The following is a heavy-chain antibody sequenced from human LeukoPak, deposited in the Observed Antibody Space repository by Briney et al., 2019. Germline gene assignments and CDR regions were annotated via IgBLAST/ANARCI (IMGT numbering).Heavy chain of an antibody. J-gene: IGHJ3*02. CDR3: ARWHSEAFDI. CDR2: ISSSSSYI. V-gene: IGHV3-21*01. CDR1: GFTFSSYS. D-gene: IGHD2-21*01. Sequence: PGGSLRLSCAASGFTFSSYSMNWVRQAPGKGLEWVSSISSSSSYIYYADLVMGRFTISRDNAKNSLYLQMNSLRAEDTAVYYCARWHSEAFDIWGQGTMVTVSS.